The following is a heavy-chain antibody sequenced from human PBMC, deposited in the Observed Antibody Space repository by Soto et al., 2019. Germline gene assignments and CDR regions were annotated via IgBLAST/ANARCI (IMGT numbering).Heavy chain of an antibody. CDR2: VDWDDDK. D-gene: IGHD6-19*01. Sequence: PTQTLPLTCTFSGFSLSTNGRCVSGILQPPGKALEWLALVDWDDDKFYSISLRTRLTISRDTSKNQVVLTMTDMDPVDTATYYCARTPLTTGWSVDYWGQGTLVTVSS. V-gene: IGHV2-70*01. CDR1: GFSLSTNGRC. CDR3: ARTPLTTGWSVDY. J-gene: IGHJ4*02.